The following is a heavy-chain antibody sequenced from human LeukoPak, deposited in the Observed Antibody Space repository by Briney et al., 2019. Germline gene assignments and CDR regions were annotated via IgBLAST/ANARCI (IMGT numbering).Heavy chain of an antibody. CDR3: ARVGAGYSSSLSSNWFDP. CDR2: ISSSSSYI. D-gene: IGHD6-13*01. V-gene: IGHV3-21*01. J-gene: IGHJ5*02. Sequence: GSLRLSCAASGFTFSSYSMNWVRQAPGKGLEWVSSISSSSSYIYYADSVKGRFTISRDNAKNSLYLQMNSLRAEDTAVYYCARVGAGYSSSLSSNWFDPWGQGTLVTVSS. CDR1: GFTFSSYS.